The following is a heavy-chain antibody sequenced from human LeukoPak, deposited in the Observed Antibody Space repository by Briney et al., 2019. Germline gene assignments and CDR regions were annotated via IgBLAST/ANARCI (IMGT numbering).Heavy chain of an antibody. CDR2: INHSGST. D-gene: IGHD5-18*01. CDR1: GGTFSGYD. V-gene: IGHV4-34*01. Sequence: SETLSLTCAVYGGTFSGYDWSWIRQPPGKGLEWVGEINHSGSTNYNPSLKSRVTISVDTSKNQFFLKPSSEPAAETAVYKFARVGEIKLWLGLYFDLWGRSTLVTVSS. CDR3: ARVGEIKLWLGLYFDL. J-gene: IGHJ2*01.